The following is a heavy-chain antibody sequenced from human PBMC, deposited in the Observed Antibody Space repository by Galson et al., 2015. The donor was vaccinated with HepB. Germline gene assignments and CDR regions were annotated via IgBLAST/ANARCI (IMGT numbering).Heavy chain of an antibody. D-gene: IGHD2-2*01. J-gene: IGHJ6*03. CDR1: GFSLSTSGMC. Sequence: PALVKPTQTLTLTCTFFGFSLSTSGMCVSWIRQPPGKALEWLARIDWDDDKYYSTSLKTRLTISKDTSKNQVVLTMTNMDPVDTATYYCARIRRDCSSTSCYSNYYYYYYMDVWGKGTTVTVSS. V-gene: IGHV2-70*11. CDR2: IDWDDDK. CDR3: ARIRRDCSSTSCYSNYYYYYYMDV.